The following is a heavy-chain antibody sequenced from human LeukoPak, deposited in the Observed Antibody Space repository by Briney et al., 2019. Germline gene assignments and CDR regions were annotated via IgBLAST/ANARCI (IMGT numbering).Heavy chain of an antibody. Sequence: GESLKISCKGSGYSFTNYWIGWVRQMPGKGLEWMGIIYPGDSDTRYSPSFQGQVTISADKSISTAYLQWSSLKASDTAMYYCARRARGDILTGYYENWYFDLWGRGTLVTVSS. CDR1: GYSFTNYW. CDR3: ARRARGDILTGYYENWYFDL. CDR2: IYPGDSDT. D-gene: IGHD3-9*01. J-gene: IGHJ2*01. V-gene: IGHV5-51*01.